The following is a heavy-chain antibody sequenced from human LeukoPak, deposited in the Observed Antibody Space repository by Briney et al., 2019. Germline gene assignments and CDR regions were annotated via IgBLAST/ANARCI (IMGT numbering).Heavy chain of an antibody. D-gene: IGHD3-10*01. V-gene: IGHV3-30*02. CDR2: IRSDGSET. CDR1: GFTFSDYG. J-gene: IGHJ4*02. Sequence: PGGSLRLSCAASGFTFSDYGMHWVRQAPGKGLEWVVFIRSDGSETHYADSVKGRFTISRDNSRNTLYLQMNSLRTEDTAVYYCAKEGSSYYPDYWGQGTLVTVSS. CDR3: AKEGSSYYPDY.